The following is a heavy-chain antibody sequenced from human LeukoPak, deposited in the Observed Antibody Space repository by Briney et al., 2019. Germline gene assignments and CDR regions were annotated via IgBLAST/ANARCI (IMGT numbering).Heavy chain of an antibody. CDR1: GFTFSSYA. V-gene: IGHV3-30*09. CDR3: AKDHYGSESRSRFDY. CDR2: ISYDGSNK. D-gene: IGHD3-10*01. J-gene: IGHJ4*02. Sequence: GGSLRLSCAASGFTFSSYAMHWVRQAPGKGLEWVAVISYDGSNKYYADSVKGRFAISRDNSKNTLYLQMYSLRAEDTAVYYCAKDHYGSESRSRFDYWGQGTLVTVSS.